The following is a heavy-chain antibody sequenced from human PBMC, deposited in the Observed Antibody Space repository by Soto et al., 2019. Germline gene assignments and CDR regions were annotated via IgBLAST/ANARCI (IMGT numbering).Heavy chain of an antibody. J-gene: IGHJ5*02. CDR1: GGSISSYY. V-gene: IGHV4-59*01. Sequence: PSETLSLTCTVSGGSISSYYWSWIRQPPGKGLEWIGYIYYSGSTNYNPSLKSRVTISVDTSKNQFSLKLSSVTAADTAVYYCARDNVVQNYGSGSYDHWGQGTLVTVSS. D-gene: IGHD3-10*01. CDR2: IYYSGST. CDR3: ARDNVVQNYGSGSYDH.